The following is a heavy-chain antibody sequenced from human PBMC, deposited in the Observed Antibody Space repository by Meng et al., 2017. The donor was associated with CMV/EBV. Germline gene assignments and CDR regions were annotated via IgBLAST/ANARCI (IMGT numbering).Heavy chain of an antibody. CDR1: GGTFSSYA. CDR2: IIPIFGTA. J-gene: IGHJ6*02. Sequence: SVKVSCKASGGTFSSYAISWVRQAPGQRLEWMGGIIPIFGTANCAQKFQGRVTITTDESTSTAYMELSSLRSEDTAVYYCARAQRITIFGVAKNYYYYGMDVWGQGTTVTVSS. V-gene: IGHV1-69*05. CDR3: ARAQRITIFGVAKNYYYYGMDV. D-gene: IGHD3-3*01.